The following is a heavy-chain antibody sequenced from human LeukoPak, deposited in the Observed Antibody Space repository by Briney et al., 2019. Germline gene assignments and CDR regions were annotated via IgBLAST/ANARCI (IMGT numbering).Heavy chain of an antibody. D-gene: IGHD5-24*01. CDR3: ARGGSRDGYNRPLDY. CDR2: TYYSGSA. CDR1: GGSISSYY. Sequence: SETLSLTCAVSGGSISSYYWSWIRQPPGRGLEWIGYTYYSGSANYSPSLKSRVTMSVDTSKNQFSLRLSSVTAADTAVYYCARGGSRDGYNRPLDYWGQGTLVSVSS. V-gene: IGHV4-59*01. J-gene: IGHJ4*02.